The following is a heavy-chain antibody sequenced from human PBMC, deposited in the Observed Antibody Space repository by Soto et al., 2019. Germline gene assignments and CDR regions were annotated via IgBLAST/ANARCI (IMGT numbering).Heavy chain of an antibody. CDR3: ASYAEGYCSGGSCYWGFDY. J-gene: IGHJ4*02. CDR1: GGTFSSYT. Sequence: QVQLVQSGAEVQKPGSSVKVSCKASGGTFSSYTISWVRQAPGQGLEWMGRIIPILGIANYAQKFQGRVTITADKSTSTAYMELSSLRSEDTAVYYCASYAEGYCSGGSCYWGFDYWGQGTLVTVSS. D-gene: IGHD2-15*01. V-gene: IGHV1-69*02. CDR2: IIPILGIA.